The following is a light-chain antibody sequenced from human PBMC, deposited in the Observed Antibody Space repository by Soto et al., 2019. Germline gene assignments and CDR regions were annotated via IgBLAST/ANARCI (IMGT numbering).Light chain of an antibody. J-gene: IGKJ1*01. CDR3: QLYTDWPSWT. CDR2: GAS. CDR1: QSVGSF. V-gene: IGKV3-15*01. Sequence: EKVMTQSPATLSMSPGERATLSCRASQSVGSFLAWYQQKPGQAPRLLIYGASTRATGIPARFSGSGSGTEFTLTISSLQSEDFAVYYCQLYTDWPSWTFGHGTKVE.